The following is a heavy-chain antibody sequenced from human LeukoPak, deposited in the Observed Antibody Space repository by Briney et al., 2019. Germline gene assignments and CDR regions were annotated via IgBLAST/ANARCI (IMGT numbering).Heavy chain of an antibody. D-gene: IGHD3-9*01. Sequence: GGSLRLSCAASGFTFSSYAMSWVRQAPGKGLEWVSAISGSGGSTYYADSVKGRFTLSRDNSKSTVFLQMNSLRADDTAVYYCVRVSWGDILTGYYFDCWGQGTLATVSS. J-gene: IGHJ4*02. V-gene: IGHV3-23*01. CDR1: GFTFSSYA. CDR3: VRVSWGDILTGYYFDC. CDR2: ISGSGGST.